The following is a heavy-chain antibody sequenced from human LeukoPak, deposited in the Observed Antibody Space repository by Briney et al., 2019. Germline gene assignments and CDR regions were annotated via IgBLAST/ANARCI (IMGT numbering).Heavy chain of an antibody. J-gene: IGHJ4*02. CDR3: ARVSESQEYYLDY. V-gene: IGHV3-21*01. Sequence: GGSLRLSCAASGFTFSTYNMNWVRQAPGKGLEWVSSISSSSSYIYYADSVKGRFTISRDNAKNSLYLQMNSLRAEDTAVYYRARVSESQEYYLDYWGQGTLVTVSS. CDR1: GFTFSTYN. D-gene: IGHD2/OR15-2a*01. CDR2: ISSSSSYI.